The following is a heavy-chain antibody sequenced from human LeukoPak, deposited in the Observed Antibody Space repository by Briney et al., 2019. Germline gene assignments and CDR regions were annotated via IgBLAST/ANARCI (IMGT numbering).Heavy chain of an antibody. CDR2: ISGSGAST. V-gene: IGHV3-23*01. CDR3: AKTPTVTTEAFDI. Sequence: GGSLRLSCAASGFTFSSLAMSWVRQAPGKGLEWVSAISGSGASTYYADSVKGRFTVSRDSSKNTLYLQMNSLRAEDTAVYYCAKTPTVTTEAFDIWGQGTMVTVSS. J-gene: IGHJ3*02. CDR1: GFTFSSLA. D-gene: IGHD4-17*01.